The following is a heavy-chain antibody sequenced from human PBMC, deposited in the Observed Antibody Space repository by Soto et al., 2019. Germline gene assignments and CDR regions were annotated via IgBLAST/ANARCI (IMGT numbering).Heavy chain of an antibody. J-gene: IGHJ6*02. V-gene: IGHV1-24*01. CDR2: FDPEDGET. CDR3: ARSYSSSWYNNYYYYYGMDV. CDR1: GYTLTELS. Sequence: ASVKVSCKVSGYTLTELSMHWVRQAPGKGLEWMGGFDPEDGETIYAQKFQGRVTMTEDTSTDTAYMELSSLRSEDTAVYYCARSYSSSWYNNYYYYYGMDVWGQGTTVTVSS. D-gene: IGHD6-13*01.